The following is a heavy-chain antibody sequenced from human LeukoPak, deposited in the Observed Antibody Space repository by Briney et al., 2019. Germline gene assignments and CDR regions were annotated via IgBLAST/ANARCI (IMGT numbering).Heavy chain of an antibody. CDR3: ARDRSYCSSTSCYTRWFDP. V-gene: IGHV4-30-4*08. Sequence: SQTLSLTCTVSGGSISSGDYYWSWIRQPPGKGLEWIGYIYYSGSTYYNPSLKSRVTISVDTSKNQFSLKLSSVTAADTAVYYCARDRSYCSSTSCYTRWFDPWGQGTLVTVSS. J-gene: IGHJ5*02. CDR1: GGSISSGDYY. CDR2: IYYSGST. D-gene: IGHD2-2*02.